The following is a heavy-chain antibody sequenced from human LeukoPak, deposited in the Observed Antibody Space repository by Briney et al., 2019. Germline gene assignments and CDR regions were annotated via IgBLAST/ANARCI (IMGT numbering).Heavy chain of an antibody. CDR1: GFTVSDAW. J-gene: IGHJ4*02. V-gene: IGHV3-15*01. CDR3: TTDDYYDSHWSHNTTIGY. CDR2: IKSKTDGGTT. Sequence: SGGSLRLSCAASGFTVSDAWMSWVRQAPGKGLEWVGRIKSKTDGGTTDYAAPVKGRFTISRDDSKNTLYLQMNSLKTEDTAVYYCTTDDYYDSHWSHNTTIGYWGQGTLVTVSS. D-gene: IGHD3-22*01.